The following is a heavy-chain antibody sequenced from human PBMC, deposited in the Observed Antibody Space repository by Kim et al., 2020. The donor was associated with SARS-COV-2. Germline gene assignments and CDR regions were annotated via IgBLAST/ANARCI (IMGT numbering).Heavy chain of an antibody. D-gene: IGHD4-4*01. CDR2: INTNTGNP. Sequence: ASVKVSCKASGYTFTSYAMNWVRQAPGQGLEWMGWINTNTGNPTYAQGFTGRFVFSLDTSVSTAYLQISSLKAEDTAVYYCARWLRVDTVAAHDAFDIWGQGTMVTVSS. CDR3: ARWLRVDTVAAHDAFDI. V-gene: IGHV7-4-1*02. CDR1: GYTFTSYA. J-gene: IGHJ3*02.